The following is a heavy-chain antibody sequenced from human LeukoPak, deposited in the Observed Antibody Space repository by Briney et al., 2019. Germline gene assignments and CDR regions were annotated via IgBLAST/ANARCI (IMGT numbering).Heavy chain of an antibody. CDR2: ISSSSSYI. Sequence: PGGSLRLSCAASGFTFSSYSMNWVRQAPGKGLEWVSSISSSSSYIYYADSVKGRFTISRDNAKNSLYLQMNSLRAEDTAVYYCARDVRGLLYFDYWGQGTLVTVSS. CDR1: GFTFSSYS. V-gene: IGHV3-21*01. CDR3: ARDVRGLLYFDY. J-gene: IGHJ4*02. D-gene: IGHD2-8*01.